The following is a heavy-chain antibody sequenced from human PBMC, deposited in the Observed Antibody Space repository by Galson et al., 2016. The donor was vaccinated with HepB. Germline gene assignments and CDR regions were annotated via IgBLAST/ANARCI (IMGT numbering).Heavy chain of an antibody. CDR2: FDPEHGGT. CDR3: TTASIVGVTTLDY. D-gene: IGHD1-26*01. V-gene: IGHV1-24*01. Sequence: SCKVSGYTLTDLSMHWVRQAPAKGLEWMGGFDPEHGGTIYAQKFQGRVTMTEDTSTDTAYMELSSLASDDSAVYYCTTASIVGVTTLDYWGQGTLVTVSS. CDR1: GYTLTDLS. J-gene: IGHJ4*02.